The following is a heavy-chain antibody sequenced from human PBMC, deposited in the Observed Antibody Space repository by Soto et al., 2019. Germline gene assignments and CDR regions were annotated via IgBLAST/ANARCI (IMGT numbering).Heavy chain of an antibody. CDR2: ISGSGGST. J-gene: IGHJ4*02. D-gene: IGHD2-2*01. CDR1: GFTFSSYA. Sequence: VQLLESGGGLVQPGGSLRLSCAASGFTFSSYAMSWVRQAPGKGLEWVSAISGSGGSTYYADSVKGRFIISRDNSKNTLYLQMNSLRAEDTAVYYCAKYIVVVPAAIIPYTYFDYWGQGTLVTVSS. V-gene: IGHV3-23*01. CDR3: AKYIVVVPAAIIPYTYFDY.